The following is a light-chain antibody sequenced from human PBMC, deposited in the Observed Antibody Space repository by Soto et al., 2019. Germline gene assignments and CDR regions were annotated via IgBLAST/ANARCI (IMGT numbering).Light chain of an antibody. J-gene: IGKJ5*01. CDR1: QSLLHITGETF. V-gene: IGKV2D-29*02. Sequence: DVVMTQTPLSLSVAPVQPASISCKSXQSLLHITGETFLFWYLQKPGQSPQLLIYEVSTRVSGVPDRFSGSGSGTDFTLEISRVETDDVGIYYCMQSTQLPPTFGQGTRLEIK. CDR2: EVS. CDR3: MQSTQLPPT.